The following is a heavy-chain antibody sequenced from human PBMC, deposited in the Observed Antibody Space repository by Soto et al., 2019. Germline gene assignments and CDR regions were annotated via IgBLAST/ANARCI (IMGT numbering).Heavy chain of an antibody. CDR1: GFTVSSNY. J-gene: IGHJ4*02. D-gene: IGHD3-22*01. V-gene: IGHV3-53*01. CDR2: IYSGGST. CDR3: ARGYDSSGYYYTPLGY. Sequence: LRLSCAASGFTVSSNYMSWVRQAPGKGLEWVSVIYSGGSTYYADSVKGRFTISRDNSKNTLYLQMNSLRAEDTAVYYCARGYDSSGYYYTPLGYWGQGTLVTVSS.